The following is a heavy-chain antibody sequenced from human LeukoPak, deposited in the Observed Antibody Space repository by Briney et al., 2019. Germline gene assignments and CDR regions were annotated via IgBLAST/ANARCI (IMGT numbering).Heavy chain of an antibody. CDR2: INPSGGST. J-gene: IGHJ4*02. CDR1: GYTFTSYS. D-gene: IGHD2-2*01. CDR3: ARDPSTGVVPDGKFSSDYYFDS. V-gene: IGHV1-46*01. Sequence: ASVKVSCKASGYTFTSYSMYWVRQAPGQGLEWMGIINPSGGSTSYAQKFQGRVTMTRDTSTSTVYMELTSLRSEDTAVYYCARDPSTGVVPDGKFSSDYYFDSWGRGTLVTVSS.